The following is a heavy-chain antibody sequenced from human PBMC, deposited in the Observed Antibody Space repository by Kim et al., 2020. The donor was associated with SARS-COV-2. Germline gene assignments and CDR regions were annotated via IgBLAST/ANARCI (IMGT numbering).Heavy chain of an antibody. D-gene: IGHD3-9*01. CDR1: GFTFDDYA. Sequence: GGSLRLSCAASGFTFDDYAMHWVRQAPGKGLEWVSGISWNSGSIGYADSVKGRFTISRDNAKNSLYLQMNSLRAEDTALYYCAKDLHYDILTGSGTGTFDYWGQGTLVTVSS. V-gene: IGHV3-9*01. J-gene: IGHJ4*02. CDR3: AKDLHYDILTGSGTGTFDY. CDR2: ISWNSGSI.